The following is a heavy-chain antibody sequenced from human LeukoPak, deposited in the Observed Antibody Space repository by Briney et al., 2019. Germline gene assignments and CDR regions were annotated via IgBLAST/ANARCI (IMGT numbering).Heavy chain of an antibody. Sequence: GGSLRLSCAASGFVFSNYAMHWVRQAPGKGLEWVAVIWYDGGKEYYADSVKGRFTISRDNSKNTLYLQMNSLRAEDTALYYCAREILTGYAFDIWGQGTMVTVSS. V-gene: IGHV3-30*04. D-gene: IGHD7-27*01. CDR2: IWYDGGKE. J-gene: IGHJ3*02. CDR1: GFVFSNYA. CDR3: AREILTGYAFDI.